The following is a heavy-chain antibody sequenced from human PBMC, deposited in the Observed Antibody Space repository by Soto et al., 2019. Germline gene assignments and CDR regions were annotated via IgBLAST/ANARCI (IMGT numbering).Heavy chain of an antibody. CDR2: IYYSGST. D-gene: IGHD2-2*01. V-gene: IGHV4-39*01. J-gene: IGHJ5*02. Sequence: SETLSLTCTVSGGSISSSSYYWGWIRQPPGKGLEWIGSIYYSGSTYYNPSLKSRVTISVDTSKNQFSLKLSSVTAADTAVYYFARPQEDIVVVPAAKGGWFDPWGQGTLVTVSS. CDR1: GGSISSSSYY. CDR3: ARPQEDIVVVPAAKGGWFDP.